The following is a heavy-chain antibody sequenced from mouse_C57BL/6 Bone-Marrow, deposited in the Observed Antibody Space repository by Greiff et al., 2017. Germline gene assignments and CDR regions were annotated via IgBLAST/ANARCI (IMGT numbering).Heavy chain of an antibody. V-gene: IGHV1-5*01. D-gene: IGHD1-1*01. Sequence: EVQLQQSGTVLARPGASVKMSCKTSGYTFTSYWMHWVNQRPGQGLEWIGAIYPGNSDTSYNQKFKGKAKLTAVTSASTAYMELSSLTNEDSAVSDFSRRGIYDYGSIYPYALDCWGQGTPVTAYS. CDR3: SRRGIYDYGSIYPYALDC. J-gene: IGHJ4*01. CDR1: GYTFTSYW. CDR2: IYPGNSDT.